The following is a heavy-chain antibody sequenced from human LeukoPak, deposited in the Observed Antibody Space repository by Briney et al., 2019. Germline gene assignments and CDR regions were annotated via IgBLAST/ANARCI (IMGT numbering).Heavy chain of an antibody. D-gene: IGHD4-17*01. CDR3: AKDPNGDYLGAFDT. CDR2: ISASGGST. Sequence: GGSLRLSCAASGFTFSSSAMSWVRQVPGKGLEWVSGISASGGSTSYADSVRGRFTISRDNSKNTLYVQMNSLRDEDTAVYYCAKDPNGDYLGAFDTWGQGTMVTVSS. CDR1: GFTFSSSA. J-gene: IGHJ3*02. V-gene: IGHV3-23*01.